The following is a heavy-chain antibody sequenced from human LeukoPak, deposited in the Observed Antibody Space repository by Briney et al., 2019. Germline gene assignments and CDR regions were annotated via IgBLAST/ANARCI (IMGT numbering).Heavy chain of an antibody. Sequence: GGSLRLSCSASGFTVSSYAMHWVRQAPGKGLQYVSAITSNGDSTYYADSVKGRFTISRDNSKNTLHLQMNSLRAEDTAVYYCAKGNQRAYDAFDIWGQGTMVTVSS. CDR3: AKGNQRAYDAFDI. CDR2: ITSNGDST. V-gene: IGHV3-64*04. J-gene: IGHJ3*02. D-gene: IGHD1-14*01. CDR1: GFTVSSYA.